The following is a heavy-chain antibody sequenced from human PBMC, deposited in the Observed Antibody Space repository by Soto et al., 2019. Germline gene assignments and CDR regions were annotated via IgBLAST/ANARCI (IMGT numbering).Heavy chain of an antibody. CDR1: GFTFSDYW. V-gene: IGHV3-7*01. CDR2: LKKDGSEK. Sequence: GGSLRLSCTASGFTFSDYWMSWVRQAPGKGLEWVANLKKDGSEKKYVDSVKGRFTISRDNAKNSLYLQMTSLRVDDTAVYYCARDRGDFWSGKRPFDYWGQGTLVTVSS. J-gene: IGHJ4*02. CDR3: ARDRGDFWSGKRPFDY. D-gene: IGHD3-3*01.